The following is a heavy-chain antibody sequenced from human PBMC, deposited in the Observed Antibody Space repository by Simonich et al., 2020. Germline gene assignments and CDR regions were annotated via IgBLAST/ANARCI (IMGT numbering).Heavy chain of an antibody. D-gene: IGHD6-6*01. CDR2: INPNSGGT. J-gene: IGHJ4*02. Sequence: QVQLVQSGAEVKKPGASVKVSCKASGYTFTSYYMHWVRQAPGQGLEWMGRINPNSGGTNYAQKFQGRVTMTRDTSISTAYMELSRLRSEDTAVYYCARRHSSSRTFDYWGQGTLVTVSS. V-gene: IGHV1-2*06. CDR3: ARRHSSSRTFDY. CDR1: GYTFTSYY.